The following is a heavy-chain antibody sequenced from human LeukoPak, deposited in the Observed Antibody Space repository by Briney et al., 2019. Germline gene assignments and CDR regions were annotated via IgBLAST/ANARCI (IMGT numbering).Heavy chain of an antibody. D-gene: IGHD3-22*01. V-gene: IGHV1-2*02. CDR1: GYTFTGYY. CDR3: ARDVYYYDSSGYQRAFDI. CDR2: INPNSGGT. Sequence: ASVKVSCKASGYTFTGYYMHWVRQAPGKGLEWMGWINPNSGGTNYAQKLQGRVTMTRDTSISTAYMELSRLRSDDTAVYYCARDVYYYDSSGYQRAFDIWGQGTMVTVSS. J-gene: IGHJ3*02.